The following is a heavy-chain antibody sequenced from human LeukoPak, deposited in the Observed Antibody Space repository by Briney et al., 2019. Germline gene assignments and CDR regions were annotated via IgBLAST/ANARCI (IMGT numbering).Heavy chain of an antibody. D-gene: IGHD2-2*01. CDR2: IYTGGTT. CDR1: GFTVSSQY. V-gene: IGHV3-66*01. Sequence: GGSLRLSCSASGFTVSSQYMSWVRQAPGKGLEWVSAIYTGGTTHYADSVKGRFTISRDNAKNTLYLQMNSLRAEDTAVYYCARRKVVSAYYYGMDVWGQGTTVTVSS. CDR3: ARRKVVSAYYYGMDV. J-gene: IGHJ6*02.